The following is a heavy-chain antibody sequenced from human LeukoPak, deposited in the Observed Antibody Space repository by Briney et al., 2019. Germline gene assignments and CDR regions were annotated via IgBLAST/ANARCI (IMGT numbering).Heavy chain of an antibody. CDR1: GYTFTSYD. Sequence: VASVKVSCKASGYTFTSYDINWVRQATGQGLEWMGWMSPNSGNTGYAQKFQGRVTMTRNTSISTAYMELSSLRSDDTAVYYCAREVDTAMVQGPIVDYWGQGTLVTVSS. CDR3: AREVDTAMVQGPIVDY. CDR2: MSPNSGNT. J-gene: IGHJ4*02. V-gene: IGHV1-8*01. D-gene: IGHD5-18*01.